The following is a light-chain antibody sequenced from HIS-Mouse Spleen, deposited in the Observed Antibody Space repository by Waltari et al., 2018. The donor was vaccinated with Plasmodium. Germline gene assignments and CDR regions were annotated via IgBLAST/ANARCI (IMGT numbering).Light chain of an antibody. V-gene: IGLV3-1*01. J-gene: IGLJ1*01. CDR2: QDS. CDR3: QAWDSSTDYV. CDR1: KLGDKY. Sequence: SYELTQPPSVSVSPGQTASITCPGDKLGDKYACWYQQKPGQSPGRVIYQDSKRPSGTPERFLGSNPGNTATLTISGTQAMDEADYYCQAWDSSTDYVFGTGTKVTVL.